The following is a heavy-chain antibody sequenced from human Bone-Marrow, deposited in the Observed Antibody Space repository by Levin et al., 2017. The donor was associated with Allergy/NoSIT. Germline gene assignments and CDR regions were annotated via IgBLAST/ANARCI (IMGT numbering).Heavy chain of an antibody. D-gene: IGHD6-19*01. V-gene: IGHV3-21*01. CDR3: ASDASGGQWLGGHLN. CDR1: GFTFSSYY. CDR2: ISSTGNYI. Sequence: RGESLKISCVASGFTFSSYYMNWVRQAPGKGLEWVSSISSTGNYIYYADSVEGRFTISRDNAKNSLYLQLNSLRAEDTAVFYCASDASGGQWLGGHLNWGQGTLVTVSS. J-gene: IGHJ4*02.